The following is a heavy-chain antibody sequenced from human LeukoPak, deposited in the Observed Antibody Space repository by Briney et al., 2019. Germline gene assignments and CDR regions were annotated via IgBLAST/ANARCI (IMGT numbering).Heavy chain of an antibody. V-gene: IGHV3-11*04. Sequence: GGSLRLSCAASGFTFSDYYLSWIRQAPGKGLEWVSYISSSGSTIYYADSVKGRFTISRDNAKKSLYVQMNGLRAEDTDVYYCARVWFGEAFDYWGQGTLVSVSS. J-gene: IGHJ4*02. CDR2: ISSSGSTI. CDR1: GFTFSDYY. D-gene: IGHD3-10*01. CDR3: ARVWFGEAFDY.